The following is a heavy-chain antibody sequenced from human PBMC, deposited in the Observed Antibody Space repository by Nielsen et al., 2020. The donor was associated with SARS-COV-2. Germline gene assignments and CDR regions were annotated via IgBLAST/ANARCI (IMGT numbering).Heavy chain of an antibody. CDR2: ISGGGGST. J-gene: IGHJ3*02. V-gene: IGHV3-23*01. CDR1: GFTFTIHA. Sequence: GGSLRLSCAASGFTFTIHAMSWVRQAPGKGLEWVSGISGGGGSTYYADSVKGRFTISRDNSKNTVYLQMNSLRPEDTAVYYCVKGISAVARGYGLDIWGHGTMVTVSS. D-gene: IGHD6-19*01. CDR3: VKGISAVARGYGLDI.